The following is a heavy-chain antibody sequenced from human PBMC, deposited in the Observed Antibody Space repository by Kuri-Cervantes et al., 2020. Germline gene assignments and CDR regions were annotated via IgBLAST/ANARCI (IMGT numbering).Heavy chain of an antibody. J-gene: IGHJ4*02. Sequence: ETLSLTCAASGFTFSSYAMSWVRQAPGKGLEWVSAISGSGGSTYYADSVKGRFTISRDNSKNTLYLQMNSLRAEDTAVYYCAYSSSWYDHTSFDYWGQGTLVTVSS. CDR2: ISGSGGST. CDR1: GFTFSSYA. D-gene: IGHD6-13*01. V-gene: IGHV3-23*01. CDR3: AYSSSWYDHTSFDY.